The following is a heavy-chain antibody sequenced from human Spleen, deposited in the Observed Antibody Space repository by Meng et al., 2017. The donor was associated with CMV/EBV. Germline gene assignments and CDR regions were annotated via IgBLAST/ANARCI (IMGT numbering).Heavy chain of an antibody. CDR1: GFTFSSYS. CDR3: ARDRGTSGWYNLDY. V-gene: IGHV3-21*01. J-gene: IGHJ4*02. D-gene: IGHD6-19*01. CDR2: ISGSSRDI. Sequence: GESLKISCAGSGFTFSSYSMNWVRQAPGKGPEWVASISGSSRDIYYADSMKGRFTISRDNAKNSLYLHMNSLRAEDTAVYYCARDRGTSGWYNLDYWGQGTLVTVSS.